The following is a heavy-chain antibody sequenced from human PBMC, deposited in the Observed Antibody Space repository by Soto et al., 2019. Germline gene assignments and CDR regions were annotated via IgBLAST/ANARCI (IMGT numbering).Heavy chain of an antibody. CDR3: ATPITIFGVEHYGMDV. CDR2: ISSSSSYI. D-gene: IGHD3-3*01. J-gene: IGHJ6*02. Sequence: GVSLRLSCAASGFTFSSYSMNWVRQAPGKGLEWVSSISSSSSYIYYADSVKGRFTISRDNAKNSLYLQMNSLRAEDTAVYYCATPITIFGVEHYGMDVWGQGTTVTVSS. V-gene: IGHV3-21*01. CDR1: GFTFSSYS.